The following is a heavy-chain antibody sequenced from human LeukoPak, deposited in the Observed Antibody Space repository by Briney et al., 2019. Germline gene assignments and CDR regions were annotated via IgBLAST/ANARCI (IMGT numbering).Heavy chain of an antibody. D-gene: IGHD2-2*01. CDR2: INPNSGGT. CDR1: GYTFTGYY. V-gene: IGHV1-2*02. CDR3: ARLADCSSSSCRSFDY. Sequence: ASVKVSCKTSGYTFTGYYMHWVRQAPGQGLEWMGWINPNSGGTNYAQKFQGRVTMTRDTSISTAYMELSRLRSDDTAVYYCARLADCSSSSCRSFDYWGQGTLVTVSS. J-gene: IGHJ4*02.